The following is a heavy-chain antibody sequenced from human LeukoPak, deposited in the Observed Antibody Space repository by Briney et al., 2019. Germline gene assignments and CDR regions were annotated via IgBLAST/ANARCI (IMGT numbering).Heavy chain of an antibody. D-gene: IGHD6-13*01. CDR2: ISSSGSTI. Sequence: GGSLRLSCAASGFTFSSYEMNWVRQAPGKGLEWVSYISSSGSTIYYADSVKGRFTISRDNAKNSLYLQMNSLRAEDTAVYYCARVGVAAAGLDWGQGTLVTVSS. V-gene: IGHV3-48*03. CDR1: GFTFSSYE. CDR3: ARVGVAAAGLD. J-gene: IGHJ4*02.